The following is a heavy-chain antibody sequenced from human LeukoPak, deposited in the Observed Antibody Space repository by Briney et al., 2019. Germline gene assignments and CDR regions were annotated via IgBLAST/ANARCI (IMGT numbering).Heavy chain of an antibody. CDR3: ATDVRGTNGFDY. J-gene: IGHJ4*02. V-gene: IGHV3-30*03. D-gene: IGHD3-10*01. CDR1: GFTFGSYG. CDR2: VSRDGSNK. Sequence: GGSLRLSCAASGFTFGSYGMHWVRQAPGKGLEWVAVVSRDGSNKYYAASVKGRFTISRDNAKNTLYLQMNSLRAEDTAVYYCATDVRGTNGFDYWGQGILVTVSS.